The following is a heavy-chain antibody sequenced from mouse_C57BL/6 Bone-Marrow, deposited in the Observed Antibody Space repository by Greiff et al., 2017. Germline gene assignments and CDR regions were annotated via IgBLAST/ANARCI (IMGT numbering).Heavy chain of an antibody. V-gene: IGHV7-3*01. CDR3: ARSPPFITTVVGYAMDY. CDR1: GFTFTDYY. D-gene: IGHD1-1*01. J-gene: IGHJ4*01. Sequence: EVKLMESGGGLVQPGGSLSLSCAASGFTFTDYYMSWVRQPPGKALEWLGFIRNKANGYTTEYSASVKGRFTISRDNSQSILYLQMNALRAEDSATYYCARSPPFITTVVGYAMDYWGQGTSVTVSS. CDR2: IRNKANGYTT.